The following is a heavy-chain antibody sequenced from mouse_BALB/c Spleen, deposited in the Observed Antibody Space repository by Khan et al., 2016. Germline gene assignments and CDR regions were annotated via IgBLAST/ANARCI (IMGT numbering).Heavy chain of an antibody. CDR1: GYTFTNYG. CDR2: INTNTGEP. Sequence: QIQLVQSGPELKKPGETVKISCKAAGYTFTNYGMNWVKQAPGKGLKWMGWINTNTGEPTYAEEFKGRFAFSLETSASTAYLQINNLKNEDTATCFCANWGNYYFDDWGQGTTLTVSS. J-gene: IGHJ2*01. V-gene: IGHV9-3*02. D-gene: IGHD2-1*01. CDR3: ANWGNYYFDD.